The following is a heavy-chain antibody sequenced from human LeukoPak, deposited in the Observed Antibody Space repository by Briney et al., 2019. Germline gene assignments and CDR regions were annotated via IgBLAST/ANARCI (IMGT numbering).Heavy chain of an antibody. D-gene: IGHD5-18*01. V-gene: IGHV1-2*02. CDR1: GYTFTGYY. CDR3: ARLLRPFSQLWFDY. CDR2: INPNSGGT. Sequence: ASVKVSCKASGYTFTGYYMHWVRQAPGQGLEWMGWINPNSGGTNYAQKFQGRVTKTRDTSISTAYMELSRLRSDDTAVYYCARLLRPFSQLWFDYWGQGTLVTVSS. J-gene: IGHJ4*02.